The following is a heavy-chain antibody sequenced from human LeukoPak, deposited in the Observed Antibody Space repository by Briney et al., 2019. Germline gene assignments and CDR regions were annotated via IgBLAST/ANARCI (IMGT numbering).Heavy chain of an antibody. V-gene: IGHV5-51*01. CDR1: GYSFTSYW. D-gene: IGHD4-17*01. Sequence: GESLKISCKGSGYSFTSYWIGWVRQMPGKGLEWMGIIYPGDSDTRYSPSFQGQVTISADKSIGTAYLQWSSLKASDTAMYYCARLATVTTSAFDIWGQGTMVTVSS. J-gene: IGHJ3*02. CDR2: IYPGDSDT. CDR3: ARLATVTTSAFDI.